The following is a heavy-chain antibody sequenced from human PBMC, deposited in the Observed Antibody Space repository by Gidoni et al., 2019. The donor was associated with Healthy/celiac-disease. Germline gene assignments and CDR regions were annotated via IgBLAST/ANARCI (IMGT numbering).Heavy chain of an antibody. CDR1: GYTFNSYD. D-gene: IGHD1-26*01. CDR3: ARVGSSRSYYYYYMDV. Sequence: QVQLVQSGAEVKKPGASVKVSCKASGYTFNSYDINWVRQATGQGLEWMGWMNPNSGNTGYAQKFQGRVTMTRNTSISTAYMELSSLRSEDTAVYYCARVGSSRSYYYYYMDVWGKGTTVTVSS. J-gene: IGHJ6*03. CDR2: MNPNSGNT. V-gene: IGHV1-8*01.